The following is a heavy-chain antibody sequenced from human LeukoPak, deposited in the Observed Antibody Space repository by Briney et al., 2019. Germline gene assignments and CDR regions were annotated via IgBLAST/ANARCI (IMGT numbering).Heavy chain of an antibody. CDR1: GYTFTSYG. Sequence: ASVKVSCKASGYTFTSYGISWVRQAPGQGLEWMGWISAYNGNTNYAQKLQGRVTMTPDTSTSTAYMELRSLRSDDTAVYYCARDRRYYDSSGPYFDYWGQGTLVTVSS. CDR3: ARDRRYYDSSGPYFDY. D-gene: IGHD3-22*01. CDR2: ISAYNGNT. J-gene: IGHJ4*02. V-gene: IGHV1-18*01.